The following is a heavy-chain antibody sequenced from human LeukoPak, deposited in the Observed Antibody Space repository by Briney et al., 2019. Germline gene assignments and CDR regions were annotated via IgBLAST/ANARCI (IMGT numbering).Heavy chain of an antibody. CDR1: GFTFSAYG. V-gene: IGHV3-23*01. Sequence: PGGSLRLSCAASGFTFSAYGMHWVRQAPGKGLEWVSVISGSGGSTYYADSVKGRFTISRDNSKNTLYVQMNSLRAEDTAVYYCAKDRLDSRYGSGSVAFDYWGQGTLVTVSS. CDR2: ISGSGGST. D-gene: IGHD3-10*01. CDR3: AKDRLDSRYGSGSVAFDY. J-gene: IGHJ4*02.